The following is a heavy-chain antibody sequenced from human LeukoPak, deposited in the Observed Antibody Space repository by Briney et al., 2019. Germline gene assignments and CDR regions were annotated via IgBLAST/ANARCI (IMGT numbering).Heavy chain of an antibody. CDR1: GGSFSGYY. CDR3: ARGPGAAAAIPGRRSGLDP. J-gene: IGHJ5*02. D-gene: IGHD2-2*02. CDR2: INHSGST. V-gene: IGHV4-34*01. Sequence: SETLSLTCAVYGGSFSGYYWSWIRQPPGKGLEWIGEINHSGSTNYNPSLKSRVTISVNTSKNQFSLKLSSVTAADTAVYYCARGPGAAAAIPGRRSGLDPWGQGTLVTVSS.